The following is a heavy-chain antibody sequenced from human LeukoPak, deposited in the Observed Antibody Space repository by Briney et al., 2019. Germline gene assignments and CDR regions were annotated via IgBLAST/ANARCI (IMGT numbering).Heavy chain of an antibody. CDR3: AKDLYYDSSGYYFDY. V-gene: IGHV3-23*01. Sequence: GGSLRLSCAASGFTLSSYAMSWVRQAPGKGLEWVSAISGSGGSTYYADSVKGRFTISRDNSKNTLYLQMNSLRAEDTAVYYCAKDLYYDSSGYYFDYWGQGTLVTVSS. CDR1: GFTLSSYA. CDR2: ISGSGGST. J-gene: IGHJ4*02. D-gene: IGHD3-22*01.